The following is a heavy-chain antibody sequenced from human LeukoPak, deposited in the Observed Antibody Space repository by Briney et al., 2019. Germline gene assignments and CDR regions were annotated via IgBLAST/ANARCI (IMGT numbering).Heavy chain of an antibody. V-gene: IGHV3-30*14. CDR1: GFTFSSYA. CDR3: ARGTDHYYDSSGYYYLDY. Sequence: GGSLRLSCAASGFTFSSYAMHWVRQAPGKGLEWVAVISYDGSNKYYADSVKGRFTISRDNSKNTLYLQMNSLRAEDTAVYYCARGTDHYYDSSGYYYLDYWGQGTLVTVSS. J-gene: IGHJ4*02. CDR2: ISYDGSNK. D-gene: IGHD3-22*01.